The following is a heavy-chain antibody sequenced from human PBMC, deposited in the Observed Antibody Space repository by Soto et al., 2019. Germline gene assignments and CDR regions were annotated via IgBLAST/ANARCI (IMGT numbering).Heavy chain of an antibody. D-gene: IGHD5-18*01. CDR3: AKDWVEMATAYYFDY. J-gene: IGHJ4*02. V-gene: IGHV3-30*02. Sequence: PGGSLRLSCAASGFTFSSYGMHWVRQAPGKGLEWVAVIWYDGSNKYYADSVKGRFTISRDNSKNTLYLQMNSLRAEDTAVYYCAKDWVEMATAYYFDYWGQGTLVTVSS. CDR2: IWYDGSNK. CDR1: GFTFSSYG.